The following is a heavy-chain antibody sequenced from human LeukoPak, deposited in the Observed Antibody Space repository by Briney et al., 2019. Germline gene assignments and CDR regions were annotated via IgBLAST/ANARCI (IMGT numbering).Heavy chain of an antibody. Sequence: PSETLSLTCTVSGGSISSGNYYWSWIRQPPGKGLEWIGYIYYSGSTNYNPSLKSRVTISVDTSKNQFSLKLSSVTAADTAVYYCARDKGGYERGYYFDYWGQGTLVTVSS. CDR3: ARDKGGYERGYYFDY. CDR2: IYYSGST. CDR1: GGSISSGNYY. J-gene: IGHJ4*02. V-gene: IGHV4-61*01. D-gene: IGHD5-12*01.